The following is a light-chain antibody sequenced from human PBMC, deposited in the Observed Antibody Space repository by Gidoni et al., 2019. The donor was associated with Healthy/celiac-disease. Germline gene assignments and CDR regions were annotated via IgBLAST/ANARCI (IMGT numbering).Light chain of an antibody. CDR2: WAS. CDR3: QQYYSTPLT. V-gene: IGKV4-1*01. Sequence: DLVMPQSPDSLAVSLGERATINCKSSQSVLYSSNNKNYLAWYQQKPGQPSKLLLYWASTRESGVPDRFSGSGSGTDFTLTISSLQAEDVAVYYCQQYYSTPLTFGPGTKVDIK. J-gene: IGKJ3*01. CDR1: QSVLYSSNNKNY.